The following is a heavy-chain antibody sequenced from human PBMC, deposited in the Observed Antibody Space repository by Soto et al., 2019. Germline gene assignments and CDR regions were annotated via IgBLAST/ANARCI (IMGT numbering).Heavy chain of an antibody. CDR1: GFTFSSYG. J-gene: IGHJ4*02. CDR2: IWYDGSNK. V-gene: IGHV3-33*01. CDR3: ARDLYDYTLWYYFDY. Sequence: GGSLRLSCAASGFTFSSYGMHWVRQAPGKGLEWVAVIWYDGSNKYYADSVKGRFTISRDNSKNTLYLQMNSLRAEDTAVYYCARDLYDYTLWYYFDYWGQGTLVTVSS. D-gene: IGHD4-4*01.